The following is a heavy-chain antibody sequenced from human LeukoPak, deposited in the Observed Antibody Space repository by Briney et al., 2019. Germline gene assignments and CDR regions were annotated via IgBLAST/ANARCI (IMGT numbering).Heavy chain of an antibody. J-gene: IGHJ5*02. CDR1: GFTFSNAW. D-gene: IGHD5-18*01. CDR2: ISYDGSNK. V-gene: IGHV3-30-3*01. CDR3: ARVGYAYGFLDWFDP. Sequence: PGGSLRLSCAASGFTFSNAWMSWVRQAPGKGLEWVAFISYDGSNKYYADSVKGRFTISRDNSKNTLYLQMNSLRAEDTAVYYCARVGYAYGFLDWFDPWGQGTLVSVSS.